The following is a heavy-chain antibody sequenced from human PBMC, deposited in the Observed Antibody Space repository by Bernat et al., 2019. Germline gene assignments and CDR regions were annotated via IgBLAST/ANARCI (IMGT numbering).Heavy chain of an antibody. CDR2: INHSGST. V-gene: IGHV4-34*02. CDR1: GESFSTYY. CDR3: ARGASNTWFDP. J-gene: IGHJ5*02. Sequence: QVQLQQWGAGLLKPSETLSLTCAVYGESFSTYYWSWIRQPPGKGLEWIGEINHSGSTNYNPSLKSRVTISVDTSKNQFSLKLSSVTAADTAVYYCARGASNTWFDPWGQGTLVNVSS.